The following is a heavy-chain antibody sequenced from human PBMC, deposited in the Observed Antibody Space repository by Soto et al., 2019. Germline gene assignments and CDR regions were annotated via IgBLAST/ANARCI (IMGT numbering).Heavy chain of an antibody. J-gene: IGHJ3*02. CDR1: GFTFSGKKY. Sequence: DVQLVESGGGLVQPGGSLRLSCEASGFTFSGKKYVTWVRQAPGKGLEWVSALYDTDGTFYADSVKGRFTISKDNSENTSDLQLNTLRRDETAVYYCASWLQWEHGFDIWGLGTMVTVSS. CDR2: LYDTDGT. CDR3: ASWLQWEHGFDI. V-gene: IGHV3-66*01. D-gene: IGHD1-1*01.